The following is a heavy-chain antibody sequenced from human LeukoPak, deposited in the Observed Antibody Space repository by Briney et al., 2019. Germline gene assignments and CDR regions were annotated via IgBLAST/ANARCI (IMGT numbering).Heavy chain of an antibody. J-gene: IGHJ4*02. CDR3: AGGTASQWLVPRVGLFY. Sequence: GGSLRLSCAASGFTVSSLAMHWVRQAPGKGLEWVSSSGTRSGTKYYADSVKGRFTISRDSAMNSVSLQINSLRAEDTAVYYCAGGTASQWLVPRVGLFYWGQGVLVTVSS. V-gene: IGHV3-21*01. CDR1: GFTVSSLA. CDR2: SGTRSGTK. D-gene: IGHD6-19*01.